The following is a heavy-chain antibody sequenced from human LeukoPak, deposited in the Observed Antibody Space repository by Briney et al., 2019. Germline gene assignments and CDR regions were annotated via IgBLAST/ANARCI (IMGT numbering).Heavy chain of an antibody. V-gene: IGHV4-39*01. J-gene: IGHJ4*02. Sequence: SETLSLTCTVSGGSISSSSYYWGWIRQPPGKGLEWIVSIYYSGSTYYNPSLKSRVTISVDTSKNQFSLKLSSMTAADTAVYYCAGDSSGYSPLVFFDYWGQGTLVTVSS. D-gene: IGHD3-22*01. CDR1: GGSISSSSYY. CDR3: AGDSSGYSPLVFFDY. CDR2: IYYSGST.